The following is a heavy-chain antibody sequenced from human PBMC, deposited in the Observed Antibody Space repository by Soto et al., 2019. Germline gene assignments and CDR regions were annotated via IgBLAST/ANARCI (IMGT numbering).Heavy chain of an antibody. J-gene: IGHJ5*02. V-gene: IGHV3-11*06. D-gene: IGHD2-15*01. CDR1: GFTFSDYY. CDR3: VRGGGGGLFDP. CDR2: ISPGSRYP. Sequence: PGGSLGLSCASSGFTFSDYYMSWIRQAPGKGLEWLSYISPGSRYPAYADSVKGRFTISRDNARRSLSLQMNSLTVDDTAIYYCVRGGGGGLFDPWGQGSMVTVSS.